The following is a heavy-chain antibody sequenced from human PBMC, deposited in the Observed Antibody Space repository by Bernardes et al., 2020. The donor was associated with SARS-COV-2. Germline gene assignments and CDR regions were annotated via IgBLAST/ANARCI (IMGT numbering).Heavy chain of an antibody. CDR1: GYTLTELS. Sequence: SVKVSCKVSGYTLTELSMHWVRQAPGKGLEWMGGFDPEDGETIYAQKFQGRVTMTEDTSTDTAYMELSSLRSEDTAVYYCATSYGSGSYYSTTPYLFDYWGQGTLVTVSS. J-gene: IGHJ4*02. V-gene: IGHV1-24*01. CDR2: FDPEDGET. D-gene: IGHD3-10*01. CDR3: ATSYGSGSYYSTTPYLFDY.